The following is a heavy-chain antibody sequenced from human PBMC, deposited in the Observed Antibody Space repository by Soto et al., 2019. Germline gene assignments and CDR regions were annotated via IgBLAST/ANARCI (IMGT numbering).Heavy chain of an antibody. D-gene: IGHD3-3*01. CDR1: GGSISSGGYY. CDR3: ACITIFRTPSDYYYYMDV. CDR2: IYYSGST. Sequence: PSETLSLTCTVSGGSISSGGYYWSWIRQHPGKGLEWIGYIYYSGSTYYNPSLKSRVTISVDTSKNQFSLKLSSVTAADTAVYYCACITIFRTPSDYYYYMDVWGKGTTVTVSS. J-gene: IGHJ6*03. V-gene: IGHV4-31*03.